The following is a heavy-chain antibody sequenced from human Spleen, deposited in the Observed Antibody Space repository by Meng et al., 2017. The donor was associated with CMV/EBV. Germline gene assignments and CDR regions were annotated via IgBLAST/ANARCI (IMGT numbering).Heavy chain of an antibody. CDR3: ARTSSSWTVQGLDY. CDR2: IYHSGST. J-gene: IGHJ4*02. Sequence: ESLKISCAASGFTFSSYWMSWVRQAPGKGLEWIGEIYHSGSTNYNPSLKSRVTISVDKSKNQFSLKLSSVTAADTAVYYCARTSSSWTVQGLDYWGQGTLVTVSS. D-gene: IGHD6-13*01. V-gene: IGHV4/OR15-8*01. CDR1: GFTFSSYW.